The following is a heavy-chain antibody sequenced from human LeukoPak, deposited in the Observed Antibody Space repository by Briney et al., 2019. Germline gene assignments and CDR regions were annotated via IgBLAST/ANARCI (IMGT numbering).Heavy chain of an antibody. J-gene: IGHJ3*01. V-gene: IGHV3-23*01. CDR2: ISGSDETT. CDR1: GFTFNNVG. Sequence: GGSLRLSCAASGFTFNNVGMSWVRQAPGKGLEWVSSISGSDETTYYADSVKGRFTISRDNSKNTLYLHMNSLRAEAAAVYYCANNRYSSRWRGAFDVWGQGTMVTVSS. D-gene: IGHD6-13*01. CDR3: ANNRYSSRWRGAFDV.